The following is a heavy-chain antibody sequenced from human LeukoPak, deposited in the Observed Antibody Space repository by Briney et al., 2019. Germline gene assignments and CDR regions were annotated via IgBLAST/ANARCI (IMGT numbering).Heavy chain of an antibody. D-gene: IGHD5-24*01. V-gene: IGHV4-34*01. CDR2: INHSGST. CDR1: GGSFSGYY. Sequence: SETLSLTCAVYGGSFSGYYWSWIRQPPGKGLEWIGEINHSGSTNYNPSLKSRVTISVDTSKNQFSLKLSSVTAADTAVYYCAREEIRSWFDPWGQGTLVTVSS. CDR3: AREEIRSWFDP. J-gene: IGHJ5*02.